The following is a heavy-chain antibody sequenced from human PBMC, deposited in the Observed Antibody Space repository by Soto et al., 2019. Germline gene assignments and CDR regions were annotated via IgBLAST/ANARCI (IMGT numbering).Heavy chain of an antibody. D-gene: IGHD6-13*01. CDR1: GFTFSSYA. CDR2: ISGSGGST. J-gene: IGHJ6*02. CDR3: AKAEDSSSWYPDYYYGMDV. V-gene: IGHV3-23*01. Sequence: EVQLLESGGGLVQPGGSLRLSCAASGFTFSSYAMSWVRQAPGKGLEWVSAISGSGGSTYYADSVKGRFTISRDNSKNTLYLQMNSLRADDTAVYYCAKAEDSSSWYPDYYYGMDVWGQGTTVTVSS.